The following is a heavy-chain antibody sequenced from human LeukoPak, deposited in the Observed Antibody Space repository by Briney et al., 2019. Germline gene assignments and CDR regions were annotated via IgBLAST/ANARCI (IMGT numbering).Heavy chain of an antibody. D-gene: IGHD5-12*01. V-gene: IGHV3-7*03. CDR2: IKQDGSEK. CDR3: ARERSLYSPDAFDI. J-gene: IGHJ3*02. CDR1: GFTFSSYW. Sequence: GGSLRLSCAASGFTFSSYWMSWVRQAPGKGLEWVANIKQDGSEKYYVDSEKGRFTISRDNAKNSLYLQMNSLRAEDTAVYYCARERSLYSPDAFDIWGQGTMVTVSS.